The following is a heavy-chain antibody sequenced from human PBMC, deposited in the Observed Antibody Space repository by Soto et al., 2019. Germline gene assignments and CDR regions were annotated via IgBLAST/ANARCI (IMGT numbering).Heavy chain of an antibody. Sequence: QVHLQESGPGLVQPSETLSLTCSVSGRSMSSNYWSWIRQSPDKGLVCLGYVFYGGTDYTPSLGGRVSMSVKTSKSQSSLKLPSVTVAYTAVYSCASYRGALYFESWGPGILVTVSA. CDR3: ASYRGALYFES. CDR1: GRSMSSNY. D-gene: IGHD3-16*01. CDR2: VFYGGT. V-gene: IGHV4-59*01. J-gene: IGHJ4*02.